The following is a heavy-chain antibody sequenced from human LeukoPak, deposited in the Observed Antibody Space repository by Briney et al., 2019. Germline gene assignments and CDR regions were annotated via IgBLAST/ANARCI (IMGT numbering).Heavy chain of an antibody. CDR3: ARCGAAVTTHFSH. CDR2: ISASDGTT. Sequence: ASVQVSCTASGYSFSIYGITWARQAPGQGREYLGWISASDGTTNYAQKVQDRVTMTTDTSTSTAYLELRSLRSEDTAVYYCARCGAAVTTHFSHWGQGTLVTVSS. V-gene: IGHV1-18*01. CDR1: GYSFSIYG. D-gene: IGHD4-17*01. J-gene: IGHJ4*02.